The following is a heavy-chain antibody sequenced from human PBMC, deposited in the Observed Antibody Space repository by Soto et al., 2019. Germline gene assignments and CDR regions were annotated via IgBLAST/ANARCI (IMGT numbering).Heavy chain of an antibody. CDR1: GFMFSSAW. D-gene: IGHD1-1*01. CDR3: VEGWNDF. V-gene: IGHV3-15*01. CDR2: IKSKKDGGAR. Sequence: EVQVVESGGDLVGSGGSLRLSCETSGFMFSSAWMSWVRQAPGKGLEWVARIKSKKDGGARDYAAPVNGRFSISRDDSKSTVYLQMNSLRAEDTALYYCVEGWNDFWGQGTLVTVSS. J-gene: IGHJ4*02.